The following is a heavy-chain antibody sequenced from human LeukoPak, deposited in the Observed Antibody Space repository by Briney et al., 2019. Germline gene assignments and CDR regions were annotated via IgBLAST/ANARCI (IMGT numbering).Heavy chain of an antibody. J-gene: IGHJ4*02. D-gene: IGHD2-2*01. V-gene: IGHV4-39*07. CDR3: VTTIWRAAAPVRN. Sequence: PSETLSLTCTVSGGSISSSSYYWGWIRQPPGKGLEWIGSIYYSGSTYYNPSLKSRVTISVDTSKNQFSLKLSSVTAADTAVYYCVTTIWRAAAPVRNWGQGTLVTASS. CDR1: GGSISSSSYY. CDR2: IYYSGST.